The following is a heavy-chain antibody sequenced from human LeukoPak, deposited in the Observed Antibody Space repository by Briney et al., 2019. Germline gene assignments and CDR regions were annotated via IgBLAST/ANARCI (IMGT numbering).Heavy chain of an antibody. D-gene: IGHD3-22*01. Sequence: GGSLRLSCAASGFTVSSNYMSWVRQAPGKGLEWVSVIYSGGSTYYADSVEGRFTISRDNSKNTLYLQMNSLRAEDTAVYYCARVFPYYYDSSGLFDYWGQGTLVTVSS. CDR1: GFTVSSNY. CDR2: IYSGGST. J-gene: IGHJ4*02. CDR3: ARVFPYYYDSSGLFDY. V-gene: IGHV3-53*01.